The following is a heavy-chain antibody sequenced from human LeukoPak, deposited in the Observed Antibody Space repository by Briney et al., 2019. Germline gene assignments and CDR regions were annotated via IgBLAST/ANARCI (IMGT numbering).Heavy chain of an antibody. Sequence: SETLSLTCAVYGGSFSGYYWSWIRQPPGKGLEWIGEINHSGSTNYNPSLKSRVTMSVDTSKNQFSLKLSSVTAADTAVYYCAREVFCSGGSCYSALKLWFDPWGQGTLVTVSS. CDR2: INHSGST. CDR3: AREVFCSGGSCYSALKLWFDP. D-gene: IGHD2-15*01. J-gene: IGHJ5*02. V-gene: IGHV4-34*01. CDR1: GGSFSGYY.